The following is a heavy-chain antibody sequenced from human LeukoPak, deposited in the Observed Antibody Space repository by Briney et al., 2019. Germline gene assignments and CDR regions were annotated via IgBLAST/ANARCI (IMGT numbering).Heavy chain of an antibody. D-gene: IGHD2-21*02. J-gene: IGHJ4*02. CDR1: GGSFSGYY. Sequence: SEALSLTCAVYGGSFSGYYWSWIRQPPGKGLEWIGEINHSGSTNYNPSLKSRVIISVDTSKNQFSLKLSSVTAADTAVYYCARVPIVVVTASYYFDYWGQGTLVTVSS. V-gene: IGHV4-34*01. CDR2: INHSGST. CDR3: ARVPIVVVTASYYFDY.